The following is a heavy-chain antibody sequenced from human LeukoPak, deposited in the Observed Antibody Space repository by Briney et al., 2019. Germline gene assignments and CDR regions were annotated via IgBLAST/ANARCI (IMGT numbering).Heavy chain of an antibody. V-gene: IGHV1-18*01. CDR3: ARPDSSGYYLTTSYYYGMDV. CDR2: ISAYNGNT. D-gene: IGHD3-22*01. Sequence: ASVKVPCKASGYTFTSYGISWVRQAPGQGLEWMGWISAYNGNTNYAQKLQGRVTMTTDTSTSTAYTELRSLRSDDTAVYYCARPDSSGYYLTTSYYYGMDVWGQGTTVTVSS. CDR1: GYTFTSYG. J-gene: IGHJ6*02.